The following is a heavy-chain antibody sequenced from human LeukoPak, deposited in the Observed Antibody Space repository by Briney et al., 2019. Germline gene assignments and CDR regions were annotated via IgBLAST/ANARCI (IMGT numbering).Heavy chain of an antibody. V-gene: IGHV4-4*02. D-gene: IGHD3-3*01. CDR1: GGSISSSNW. Sequence: SETLSLTCAVSGGSISSSNWWSWVRQPPGKGLEWIGEIYHSGSTNYNPSLKSRVTISVDKSKNQFSLKLSSVTAADTAVYYCARGGPRYYDFWSGYSNWFDPWGQGTLVTVSS. CDR2: IYHSGST. J-gene: IGHJ5*02. CDR3: ARGGPRYYDFWSGYSNWFDP.